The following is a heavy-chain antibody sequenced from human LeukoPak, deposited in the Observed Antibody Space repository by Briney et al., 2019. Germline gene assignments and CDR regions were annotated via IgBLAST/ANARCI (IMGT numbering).Heavy chain of an antibody. CDR2: INSDGSWT. J-gene: IGHJ4*02. CDR3: VSFYETY. D-gene: IGHD2/OR15-2a*01. V-gene: IGHV3-74*01. CDR1: GNYW. Sequence: GGSLRLSCAASGNYWMHWVRQVPGKGLVWVSHINSDGSWTSYADSVKGRFTISKDNAKNTVYLQMNSLRAEDTAVYYCVSFYETYWGRGTLVNVS.